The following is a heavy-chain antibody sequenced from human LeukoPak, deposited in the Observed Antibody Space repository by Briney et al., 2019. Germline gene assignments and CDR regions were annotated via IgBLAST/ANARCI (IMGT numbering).Heavy chain of an antibody. Sequence: GGSLRLSCAASGFPFSSYGMTWLRQTPAKGLEWVSAISGSGETTYYSDSVKGRFTISRDNSKNTLYLQMNSLRAEDTAVYYCAKAGPVDYYDSSGYFSHYYYMDVWGKGTTVTVSS. V-gene: IGHV3-23*01. CDR2: ISGSGETT. J-gene: IGHJ6*03. CDR1: GFPFSSYG. D-gene: IGHD3-22*01. CDR3: AKAGPVDYYDSSGYFSHYYYMDV.